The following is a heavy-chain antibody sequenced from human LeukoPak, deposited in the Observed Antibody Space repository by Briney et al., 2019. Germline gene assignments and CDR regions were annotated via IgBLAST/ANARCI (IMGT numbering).Heavy chain of an antibody. J-gene: IGHJ6*03. CDR3: AKSRFLEWSYYYYYMDV. CDR2: ISYDGSNK. CDR1: GFTFSSYA. V-gene: IGHV3-30-3*02. Sequence: GGSLRLSCAASGFTFSSYAMHWVRQAPGKGLEWVAVISYDGSNKYYADSVKGRFTISRDNSKNTLYLQMNSLRAEDTAVYYCAKSRFLEWSYYYYYMDVWGKGTTVTVSS. D-gene: IGHD3-3*01.